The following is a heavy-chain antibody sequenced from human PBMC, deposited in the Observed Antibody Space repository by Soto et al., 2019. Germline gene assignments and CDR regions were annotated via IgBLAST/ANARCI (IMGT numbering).Heavy chain of an antibody. V-gene: IGHV4-39*01. J-gene: IGHJ4*02. CDR3: GKVLIGATRHTGVDS. CDR1: GVSLDSGHYY. D-gene: IGHD2-15*01. Sequence: QLHLQESGPGLVNPLETLSLTCSVSGVSLDSGHYYWVWIRQPPGKGLTWIASVYYDGSTYYNPSLKSRVTISIHKHKHQFYLTLKSVTAADTAIYYCGKVLIGATRHTGVDSWGQGTLVTVSS. CDR2: VYYDGST.